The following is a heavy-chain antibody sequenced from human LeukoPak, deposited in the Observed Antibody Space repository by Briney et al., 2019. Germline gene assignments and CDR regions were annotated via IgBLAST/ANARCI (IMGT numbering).Heavy chain of an antibody. Sequence: PSETLSLTCTVSGASISSGSYHWGWIRQPPGKGLEWIGSIYYSGSTYYNPSLKSRATISVDTSKNQFSLKLSSVTAADTAVYYCARQPYYYGSGSYEFDYWGQGTLVTVSS. CDR3: ARQPYYYGSGSYEFDY. CDR1: GASISSGSYH. CDR2: IYYSGST. J-gene: IGHJ4*02. D-gene: IGHD3-10*01. V-gene: IGHV4-39*01.